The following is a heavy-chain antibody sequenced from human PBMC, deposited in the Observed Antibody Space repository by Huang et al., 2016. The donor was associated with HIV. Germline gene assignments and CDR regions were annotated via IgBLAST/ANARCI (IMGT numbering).Heavy chain of an antibody. CDR2: INHSEST. CDR1: GGSFSGYY. CDR3: ARDQGGYYYYYMDV. J-gene: IGHJ6*03. V-gene: IGHV4-34*01. Sequence: QVQLQQWGAGLLRPSATLSLTCAVYGGSFSGYYGTWIRQPPGKGLEWIGEINHSESTNYHPSLKSRVTISVDTSRNQFSLTLTSVTAADTAVYYCARDQGGYYYYYMDVWGKGTTVTVSS.